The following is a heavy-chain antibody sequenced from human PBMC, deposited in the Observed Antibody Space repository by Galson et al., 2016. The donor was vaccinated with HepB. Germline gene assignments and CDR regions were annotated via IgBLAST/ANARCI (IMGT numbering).Heavy chain of an antibody. Sequence: QSGAEVKKPGESLKISCKGSGYWFTTYWIGWVRQMPGKGLEWMGVIYPGDSNTRYSPSFHGQVTISVDKSISTAYLQWSSLKASDTAMYYCAREGRYCTSTSCYGYWYFDLWGRGTLVTVSS. CDR2: IYPGDSNT. D-gene: IGHD2-2*01. V-gene: IGHV5-51*01. CDR1: GYWFTTYW. CDR3: AREGRYCTSTSCYGYWYFDL. J-gene: IGHJ2*01.